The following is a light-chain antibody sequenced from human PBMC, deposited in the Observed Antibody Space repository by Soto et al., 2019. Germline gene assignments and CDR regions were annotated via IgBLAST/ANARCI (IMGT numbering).Light chain of an antibody. CDR2: DAS. V-gene: IGKV1-5*01. CDR1: QSISNW. J-gene: IGKJ1*01. CDR3: IQYKRHMSA. Sequence: DIQMTQSPSTLSASVGDRVTISCRASQSISNWVAWYQQKPGTAPKLLIYDASTLESGVPSRFSGSGAGTDFTLTITSLRPDDFASDCCIQYKRHMSAFGPG.